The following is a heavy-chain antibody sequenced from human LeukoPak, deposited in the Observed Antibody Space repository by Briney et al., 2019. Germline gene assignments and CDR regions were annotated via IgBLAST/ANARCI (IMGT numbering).Heavy chain of an antibody. Sequence: NPSETLSLTCTVSGGSISSYYWSWIRQPAGKGLEWIGRIYTSGSTNYNPSLKSRVTMSVDTSKNQFSLKLSSVTAADTAVYYCARAHIAAALMEGFDPWGQGTLVTVSS. V-gene: IGHV4-4*07. J-gene: IGHJ5*02. CDR1: GGSISSYY. CDR3: ARAHIAAALMEGFDP. CDR2: IYTSGST. D-gene: IGHD6-13*01.